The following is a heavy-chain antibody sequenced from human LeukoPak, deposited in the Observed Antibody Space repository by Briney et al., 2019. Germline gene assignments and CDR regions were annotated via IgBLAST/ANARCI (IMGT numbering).Heavy chain of an antibody. CDR3: ATSLGPRDY. Sequence: AGGSLRLSCATSGFTFRSYEANWVRQAPGKGLEWISYISSTSYSIYYADSVKGRFTISRDNAKSALYLQMDSLRAEDTGLYYCATSLGPRDYWGQGILVTVSS. D-gene: IGHD7-27*01. CDR1: GFTFRSYE. CDR2: ISSTSYSI. J-gene: IGHJ4*02. V-gene: IGHV3-48*03.